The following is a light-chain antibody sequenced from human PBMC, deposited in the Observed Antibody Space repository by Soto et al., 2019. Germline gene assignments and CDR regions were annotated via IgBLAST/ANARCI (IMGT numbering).Light chain of an antibody. CDR2: DAS. V-gene: IGKV1-39*01. J-gene: IGKJ5*01. CDR1: QSISSY. Sequence: LSASVGVRVTITYRASQSISSYLNWYQQKPGKAPKLLMYDASSLESGVPSRFSGSGSGAAFTLTISSLQPEDFATYYCQQSYSTPPITFGQGTRLEIK. CDR3: QQSYSTPPIT.